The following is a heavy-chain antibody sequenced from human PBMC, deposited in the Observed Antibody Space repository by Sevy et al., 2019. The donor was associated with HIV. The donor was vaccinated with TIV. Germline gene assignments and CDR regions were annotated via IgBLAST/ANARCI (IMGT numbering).Heavy chain of an antibody. CDR2: IYYSGNT. CDR3: ARDRDYWKVDAFDT. D-gene: IGHD1-1*01. V-gene: IGHV4-31*03. CDR1: GGSISSGGYF. J-gene: IGHJ3*02. Sequence: SETLSLTCTVSGGSISSGGYFWSWIRQHPGKGLEWIGCIYYSGNTYYNPSLKSRVTISVGTSKNQLSLKLSSVTAADTAVYFCARDRDYWKVDAFDTWGQGTMVTVSS.